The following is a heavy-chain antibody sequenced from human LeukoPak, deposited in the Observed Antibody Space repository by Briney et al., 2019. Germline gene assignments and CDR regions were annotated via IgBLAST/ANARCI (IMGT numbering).Heavy chain of an antibody. J-gene: IGHJ4*02. CDR1: GFTFSSYG. Sequence: GGSLRLSCAASGFTFSSYGMHWVRQAPGKGLDWVAFIHHDGSNKYYADSVRGRFTISRDNSKNTLYLQMNSLRAEDTAVYFCAKDRDSYGYYPYYFDYWGQGTLVTVSS. CDR2: IHHDGSNK. V-gene: IGHV3-30*02. D-gene: IGHD3-22*01. CDR3: AKDRDSYGYYPYYFDY.